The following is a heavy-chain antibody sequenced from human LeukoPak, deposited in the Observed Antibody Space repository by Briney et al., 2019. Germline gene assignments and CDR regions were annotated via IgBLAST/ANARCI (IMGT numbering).Heavy chain of an antibody. J-gene: IGHJ4*02. CDR2: ISGYNGNT. D-gene: IGHD5-12*01. CDR3: ARVPPRGYSGYDSDS. Sequence: ASVTVSCKAYGYAFGSYGISWVRQAPGQGLEWMGWISGYNGNTKYARKFQDRVTMTADTSTSTAYMELRSLRPDDTAVYYCARVPPRGYSGYDSDSWGQGTRVTVSS. V-gene: IGHV1-18*01. CDR1: GYAFGSYG.